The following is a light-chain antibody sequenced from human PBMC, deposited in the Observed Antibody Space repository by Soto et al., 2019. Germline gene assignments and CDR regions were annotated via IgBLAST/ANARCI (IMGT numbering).Light chain of an antibody. J-gene: IGKJ5*01. CDR2: DAS. CDR3: QQRSNWPIT. V-gene: IGKV3-11*01. Sequence: EIVLTPSPATLSLSTGERATLCCRASQSVSSYLAWYQQKPGQAPRLLIYDASNRATGIPARFSGSGSGTDFTLTISSLEPEDFAVYYCQQRSNWPITFGQGTRLEI. CDR1: QSVSSY.